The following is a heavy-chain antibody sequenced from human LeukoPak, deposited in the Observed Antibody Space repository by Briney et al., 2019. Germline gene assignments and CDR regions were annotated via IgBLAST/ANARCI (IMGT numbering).Heavy chain of an antibody. J-gene: IGHJ4*02. CDR2: MNPNSGNT. CDR1: GYTFTDYY. Sequence: GASVKVSCKASGYTFTDYYMHWVRQAPGQGLEWMGWMNPNSGNTGYAQKFQSRVTITRNTSISTAYMELSSLRSEDTAVYYCARGGSESDYWGQGTLVTVSS. V-gene: IGHV1-8*03. D-gene: IGHD1-14*01. CDR3: ARGGSESDY.